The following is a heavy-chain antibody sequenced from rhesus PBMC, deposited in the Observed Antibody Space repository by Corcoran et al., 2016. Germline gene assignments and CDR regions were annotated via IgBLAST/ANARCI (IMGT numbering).Heavy chain of an antibody. CDR1: GLTFTELS. CDR2: VDPVYCKI. V-gene: IGHV1-156*01. CDR3: AGNSGSLYYFDY. J-gene: IGHJ4*01. D-gene: IGHD6-25*01. Sequence: EVQLVQSGAAVKKPGAAVKVSCKVTGLTFTELSMHWVRQAPGKGLEWMGGVDPVYCKILDAEKFQGSVTMTEDTSTDTAYMELSSLRSEDTAVYYCAGNSGSLYYFDYWGQGVLVTVSS.